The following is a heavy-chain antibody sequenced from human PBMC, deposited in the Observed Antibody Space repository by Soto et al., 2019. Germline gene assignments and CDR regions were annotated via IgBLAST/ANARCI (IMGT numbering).Heavy chain of an antibody. D-gene: IGHD5-12*01. Sequence: SETLSLTCTVSGGSISSYYWSWIRQPPGKGLEWIGYIYYSGSTNYNPSLKSRVTISVDTSKNQFSLKLSSVTAADTAVYYCARGHSGYGLTFGYWGQGTLVTVSS. CDR2: IYYSGST. CDR1: GGSISSYY. V-gene: IGHV4-59*01. J-gene: IGHJ4*02. CDR3: ARGHSGYGLTFGY.